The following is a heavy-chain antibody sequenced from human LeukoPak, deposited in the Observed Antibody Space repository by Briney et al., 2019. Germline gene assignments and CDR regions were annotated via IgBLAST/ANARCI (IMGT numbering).Heavy chain of an antibody. J-gene: IGHJ5*02. CDR1: GGSISSHY. Sequence: PSETLSLTCTVSGGSISSHYWSWIRQPPGEGLEWIGYIYYSGSTNYNPSLKSRVTISVDTSKNQFSLKLSSVTAADTAVYYCARVPTSYNWFDPWGQGTLVTVSS. D-gene: IGHD2-2*01. CDR3: ARVPTSYNWFDP. V-gene: IGHV4-59*11. CDR2: IYYSGST.